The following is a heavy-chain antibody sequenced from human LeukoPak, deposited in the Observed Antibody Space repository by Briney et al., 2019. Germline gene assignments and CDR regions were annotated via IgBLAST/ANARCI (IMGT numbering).Heavy chain of an antibody. D-gene: IGHD6-25*01. CDR3: ARTRSSDSDY. CDR2: ISGSGGGT. Sequence: GGSLRLSCAASGFTFSSYVMSWVRQAPGKGLEWVSGISGSGGGTYSADSVKGRFTISRDNSKNTLYLQMNSLRGEDTAVYYCARTRSSDSDYWGQGTLVTVSS. J-gene: IGHJ4*02. V-gene: IGHV3-23*01. CDR1: GFTFSSYV.